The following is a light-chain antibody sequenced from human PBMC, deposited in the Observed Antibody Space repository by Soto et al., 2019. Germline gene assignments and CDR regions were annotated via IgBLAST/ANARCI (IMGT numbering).Light chain of an antibody. V-gene: IGKV4-1*01. CDR2: WAS. CDR3: QQYYSTRFT. J-gene: IGKJ3*01. Sequence: DIVMTQSPDSLAVSVGERATINCKSSQSVLYSSNNKNYLAWYQQKPGQPPTLLIYWASTRESGVPDRFSGSGSGTDFTLTISSLQAEDVAVYYCQQYYSTRFTFGPGTKVDIK. CDR1: QSVLYSSNNKNY.